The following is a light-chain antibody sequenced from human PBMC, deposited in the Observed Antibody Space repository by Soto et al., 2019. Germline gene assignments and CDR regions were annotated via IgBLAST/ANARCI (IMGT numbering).Light chain of an antibody. V-gene: IGLV2-14*01. J-gene: IGLJ1*01. Sequence: QSALTQPASVSGSPGQSITISCTGTSSDVGAYDSVSWYQQHPGKAPKLMIYEVINRSSGVSNRFSGSKSGNTASLTISGLQAEDEADYPCSSYTNTNTYVFGTGTKVTVL. CDR3: SSYTNTNTYV. CDR2: EVI. CDR1: SSDVGAYDS.